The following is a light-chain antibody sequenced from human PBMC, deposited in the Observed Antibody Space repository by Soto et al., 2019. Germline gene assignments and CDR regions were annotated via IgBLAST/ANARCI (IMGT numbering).Light chain of an antibody. J-gene: IGKJ4*01. CDR3: QQYNTYSS. CDR2: DAS. V-gene: IGKV1-5*01. CDR1: QSISSR. Sequence: DIPMTQSPSTLSASVGDRVTITCRASQSISSRLAWYQQKPGEAPKVLIYDASSLESGVPPRFSGSGSGTEFTLTISSQQPDDFATYYCQQYNTYSSFGGGTKVEIK.